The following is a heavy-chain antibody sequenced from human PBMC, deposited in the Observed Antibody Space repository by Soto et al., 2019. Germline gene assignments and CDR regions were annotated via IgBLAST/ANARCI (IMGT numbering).Heavy chain of an antibody. D-gene: IGHD2-8*01. V-gene: IGHV1-18*04. CDR2: ISTFNGNT. CDR1: GYTFTTYG. Sequence: ASVKVSCKASGYTFTTYGINWVRQAPGQGLEWMGWISTFNGNTNYAQKVQGRVTLTTDTSTSTAYMELRSLTSDDSSVYYCARDELDYSKGVWYTAYYFDYWGQGTLVTVS. J-gene: IGHJ4*02. CDR3: ARDELDYSKGVWYTAYYFDY.